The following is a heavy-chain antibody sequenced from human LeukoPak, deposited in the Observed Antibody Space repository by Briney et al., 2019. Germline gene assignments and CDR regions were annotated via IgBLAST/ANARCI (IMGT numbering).Heavy chain of an antibody. D-gene: IGHD3-16*01. CDR2: IGRGSGSYI. CDR1: GFSFSDYS. J-gene: IGHJ6*02. V-gene: IGHV3-21*04. CDR3: ARGGGLDV. Sequence: GGSLRLSCAASGFSFSDYSMNWVRQAPGKGLEWVSFIGRGSGSYIYNADSVKGRFTISRDNAKNSLYLQMSNLRAEDTAVYFCARGGGLDVWGQGATVTASS.